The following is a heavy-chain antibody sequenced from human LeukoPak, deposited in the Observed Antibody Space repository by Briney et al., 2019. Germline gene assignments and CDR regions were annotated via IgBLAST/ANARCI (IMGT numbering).Heavy chain of an antibody. D-gene: IGHD2-2*01. CDR1: GFSTGTYS. V-gene: IGHV3-48*01. CDR2: IGSTSI. Sequence: PGGSLRLSCAASGFSTGTYSMGWVRQAPGKGLEWVSYIGSTSIYADSVKGRFTISRDNAKNSLYPQMNSLRAEDTAVYYCARDGPPAGAGDFDYWGQGTPVTVSS. J-gene: IGHJ4*02. CDR3: ARDGPPAGAGDFDY.